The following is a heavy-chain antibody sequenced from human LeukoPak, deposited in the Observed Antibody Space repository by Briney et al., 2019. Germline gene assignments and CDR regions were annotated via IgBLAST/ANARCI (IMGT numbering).Heavy chain of an antibody. CDR1: GFLVSSNY. V-gene: IGHV3-53*01. CDR2: IYSGGST. CDR3: ARGPFAVVTRYGFDL. Sequence: GGSLILSCAASGFLVSSNYMSRLRQAPGRGLEWVSVIYSGGSTYYADSVKGRFTISRDNSKDTLYLQMNSLRAEDTAVYYCARGPFAVVTRYGFDLGGQGTLVTVPS. D-gene: IGHD3-3*01. J-gene: IGHJ5*02.